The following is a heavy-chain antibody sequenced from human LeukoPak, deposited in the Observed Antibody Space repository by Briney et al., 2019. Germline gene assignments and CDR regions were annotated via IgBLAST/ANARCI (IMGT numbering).Heavy chain of an antibody. CDR1: GFIFSGSA. V-gene: IGHV3-73*01. J-gene: IGHJ6*02. CDR3: TRAAGDYYYHYGLDV. CDR2: IKNKADGYAT. Sequence: GGSLKLSCAASGFIFSGSAVHWVRQASGKGLEWVGRIKNKADGYATAYTASVKGRFTISRDDSENTAYLQMNSLKTEDTAVYYCTRAAGDYYYHYGLDVWGQGTTVTVSS. D-gene: IGHD6-13*01.